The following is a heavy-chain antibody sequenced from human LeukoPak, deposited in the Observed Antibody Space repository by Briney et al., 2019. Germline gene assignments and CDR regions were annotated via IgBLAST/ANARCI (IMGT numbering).Heavy chain of an antibody. CDR2: IYYSGST. V-gene: IGHV4-31*03. J-gene: IGHJ5*02. CDR1: GGSISSGGYY. Sequence: SETLSLTCXXSGGSISSGGYYWSWVRQHPGKGLEWIGYIYYSGSTYYNPSLKSRVTISVDTSKNQFSLKLSSVTAADTAVYYCARPKEITFGDPSWFDPWGQGTLVTVSS. CDR3: ARPKEITFGDPSWFDP. D-gene: IGHD3-16*01.